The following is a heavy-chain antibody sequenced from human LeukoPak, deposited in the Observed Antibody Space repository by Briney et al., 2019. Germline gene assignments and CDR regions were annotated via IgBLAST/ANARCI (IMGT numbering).Heavy chain of an antibody. CDR2: IYTSGST. Sequence: PSETLSLTCTVSGGSISSSSYYWGWIRQPPGKGLEWIGRIYTSGSTNYNPSLKSRVTMSVDTSKNQFSLKLSSVTAADTAVYYCARGQFYGSGLIDYWGQGTLVTVSS. CDR1: GGSISSSSYY. V-gene: IGHV4-61*05. D-gene: IGHD3-10*01. J-gene: IGHJ4*02. CDR3: ARGQFYGSGLIDY.